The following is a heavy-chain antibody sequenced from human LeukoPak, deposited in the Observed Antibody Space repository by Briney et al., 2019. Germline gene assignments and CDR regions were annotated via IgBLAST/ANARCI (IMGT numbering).Heavy chain of an antibody. Sequence: GESLRLSCAASGFTFSGYTMNWVRQAPGKGLEWVSAISGSGGSTYYADSVKGRFTISRDNSKNTLYLQMNSLRAEDTAVYYCAKVYYSDSEPFDYWGQGTLVTVSS. CDR2: ISGSGGST. J-gene: IGHJ4*02. CDR1: GFTFSGYT. V-gene: IGHV3-23*01. CDR3: AKVYYSDSEPFDY. D-gene: IGHD3-22*01.